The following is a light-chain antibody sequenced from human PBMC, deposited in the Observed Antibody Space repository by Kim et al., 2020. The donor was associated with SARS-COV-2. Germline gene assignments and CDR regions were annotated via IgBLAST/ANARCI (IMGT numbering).Light chain of an antibody. CDR1: QAIRND. CDR3: LQDYTYPRT. Sequence: AAVGDGVTITCRERQAIRNDLTWYQQKPGRAPQLLIYAASSLVSGVPSRFSGSGSDTLFTLTIASLQPEDFATYYCLQDYTYPRTFGQGTKVEIK. J-gene: IGKJ1*01. V-gene: IGKV1-6*01. CDR2: AAS.